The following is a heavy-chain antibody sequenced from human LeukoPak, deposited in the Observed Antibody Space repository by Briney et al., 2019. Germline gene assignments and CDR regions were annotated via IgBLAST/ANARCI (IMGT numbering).Heavy chain of an antibody. CDR2: IHTGGGT. V-gene: IGHV4-61*02. CDR3: ARYCSSSSCYSDAFDY. CDR1: VGSGGSVSSGSYY. J-gene: IGHJ4*02. D-gene: IGHD2-2*01. Sequence: SETLSLTCTVSVGSGGSVSSGSYYWSWIRQPAGKGLEWIVRIHTGGGTKYNPSLKSRLTISRDTSKNQFSLKLTSVTAADTAVYYCARYCSSSSCYSDAFDYWGPGSLVTVS.